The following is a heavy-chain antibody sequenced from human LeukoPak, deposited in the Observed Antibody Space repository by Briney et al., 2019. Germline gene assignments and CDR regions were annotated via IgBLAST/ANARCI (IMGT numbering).Heavy chain of an antibody. V-gene: IGHV3-48*03. J-gene: IGHJ6*03. D-gene: IGHD3-10*01. CDR1: GFTFSSYE. CDR3: AKAGPGYGSGSYDTSDYYYYMDV. CDR2: ISSSGSTI. Sequence: PGGSLRLSCAASGFTFSSYEMNWVRQAPGKGLEWVSYISSSGSTIYYADSVKGRFTISRDNSKNTPYLQMNSLRAEDTAVYYCAKAGPGYGSGSYDTSDYYYYMDVWGKGTTVTISS.